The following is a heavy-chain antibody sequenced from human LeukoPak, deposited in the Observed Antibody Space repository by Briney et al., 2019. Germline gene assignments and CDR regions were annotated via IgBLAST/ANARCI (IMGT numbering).Heavy chain of an antibody. Sequence: SETLSLTCTVSGGSISGYFWNWIRQSPGKGLEWIGYIYHDGSTNYNPSLKSRVTMSVDTSKNQVSLKLYSVTTADTAVYYCXRDKXRXVFGXWGQGTLVTXSS. V-gene: IGHV4-59*01. CDR1: GGSISGYF. CDR2: IYHDGST. CDR3: XRDKXRXVFGX. D-gene: IGHD3-3*01. J-gene: IGHJ4*02.